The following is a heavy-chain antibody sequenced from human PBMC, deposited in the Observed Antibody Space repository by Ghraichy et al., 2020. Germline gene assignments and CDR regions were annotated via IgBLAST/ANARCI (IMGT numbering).Heavy chain of an antibody. CDR3: AKDPSQGSWWELLSYFDY. CDR2: ISGSGGST. Sequence: GGSLRLSCAASGFTFSSYAMSWVRQAPGKGLEWVSAISGSGGSTYYADSVKGRFTISRDNSKNTLYLQMNSLRAEDTAVYYCAKDPSQGSWWELLSYFDYWGQGTLVTVSS. V-gene: IGHV3-23*01. J-gene: IGHJ4*02. D-gene: IGHD1-26*01. CDR1: GFTFSSYA.